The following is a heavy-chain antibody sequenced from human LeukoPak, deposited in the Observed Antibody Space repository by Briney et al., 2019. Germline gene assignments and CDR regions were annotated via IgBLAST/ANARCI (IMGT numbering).Heavy chain of an antibody. J-gene: IGHJ4*02. Sequence: GGSLRLSCAASGFTFSSYSMNWVRQAPGKGLEWVSYISSSSSTIYYADSVKGRFTISRDNAKNSLYLQMNSLRAEDTAVYYCARDGGSYYYDSSGYYYFDYRGQGTLVTVSS. CDR3: ARDGGSYYYDSSGYYYFDY. D-gene: IGHD3-22*01. CDR2: ISSSSSTI. V-gene: IGHV3-48*01. CDR1: GFTFSSYS.